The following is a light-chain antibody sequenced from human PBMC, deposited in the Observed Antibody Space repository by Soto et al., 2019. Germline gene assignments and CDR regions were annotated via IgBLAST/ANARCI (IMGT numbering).Light chain of an antibody. V-gene: IGLV2-11*01. J-gene: IGLJ1*01. Sequence: QSALTQPRSVSGSPGQSVTISCTGTSSDVGVYNYVSWYQQHPGKAPKLMIYDVSKRPSGVPDRFSGSKSGNTASLTISGLQAEDEADYYCCSYAASYTYVFGTGTKVTVL. CDR1: SSDVGVYNY. CDR3: CSYAASYTYV. CDR2: DVS.